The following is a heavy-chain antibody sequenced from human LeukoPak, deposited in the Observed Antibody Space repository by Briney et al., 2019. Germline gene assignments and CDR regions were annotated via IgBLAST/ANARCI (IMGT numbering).Heavy chain of an antibody. CDR3: ARDDLYVAYYYEYYGMDV. J-gene: IGHJ6*02. V-gene: IGHV3-7*01. CDR1: GFTFSSYW. CDR2: IKQDGSEK. D-gene: IGHD3-16*01. Sequence: GGSLTLSCAASGFTFSSYWISWVRQAPGKGLEGVANIKQDGSEKYYLDSVKGRFTISRDNAKNSLYLQMNSLTAEDTAVYYCARDDLYVAYYYEYYGMDVWRQGTKVTVSS.